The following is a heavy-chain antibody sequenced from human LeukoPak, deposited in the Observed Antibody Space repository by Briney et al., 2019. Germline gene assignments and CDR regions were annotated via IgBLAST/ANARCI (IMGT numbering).Heavy chain of an antibody. CDR3: AKDLGTYDDDLTGYVHYYFYMDV. Sequence: PGGSLRLSCAASGFTFSSYAMSWVRQAPGKGLEWVSAISGSGGSTYYADSVEGRFTISRDNSKNTVYLQMNSLRAEDAAVYYCAKDLGTYDDDLTGYVHYYFYMDVWGKGTTVTISS. CDR2: ISGSGGST. D-gene: IGHD3-9*01. J-gene: IGHJ6*03. CDR1: GFTFSSYA. V-gene: IGHV3-23*01.